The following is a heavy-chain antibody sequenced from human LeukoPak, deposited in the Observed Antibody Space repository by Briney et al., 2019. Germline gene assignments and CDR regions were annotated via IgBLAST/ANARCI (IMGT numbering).Heavy chain of an antibody. D-gene: IGHD6-6*01. Sequence: GGSLRLSCTASGFIFSSYNMNWVRQAPGKGLEWVSYISSSSTIYYADSVKGRFTISRDNAKNSLYVQMNSLRDEDTAVYYCAREHSSSSGSVSDFWGQGTLVTVSS. V-gene: IGHV3-48*02. CDR1: GFIFSSYN. J-gene: IGHJ4*02. CDR2: ISSSSTI. CDR3: AREHSSSSGSVSDF.